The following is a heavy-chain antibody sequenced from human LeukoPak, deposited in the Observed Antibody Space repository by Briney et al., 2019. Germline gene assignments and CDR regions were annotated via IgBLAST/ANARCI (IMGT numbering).Heavy chain of an antibody. CDR1: GFTFGSYG. V-gene: IGHV3-30*03. Sequence: GRSLRLSCAGSGFTFGSYGMHWVRQAPGKGLEWVTVISGDGSKEYYANSVKGRFTISRDNSKNTLFLQMSSLRAEDTAVYYCAASPGSGWSFGYFDYWGQGTLVTVSS. CDR2: ISGDGSKE. CDR3: AASPGSGWSFGYFDY. D-gene: IGHD6-19*01. J-gene: IGHJ4*02.